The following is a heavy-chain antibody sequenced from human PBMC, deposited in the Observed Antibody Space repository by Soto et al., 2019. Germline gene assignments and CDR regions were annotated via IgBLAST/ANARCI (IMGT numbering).Heavy chain of an antibody. CDR2: IYYSGST. D-gene: IGHD1-7*01. Sequence: SETLSLTCTVSGGSISSGDYYWSWIRQPPGKGLEWIGYIYYSGSTYYNPSLKSRVTISVDTSKNQFSLKLSSVTAADTAVYYCARAWGTGTTSGSNWFDPWGQGTLVTVSS. CDR3: ARAWGTGTTSGSNWFDP. CDR1: GGSISSGDYY. V-gene: IGHV4-30-4*01. J-gene: IGHJ5*02.